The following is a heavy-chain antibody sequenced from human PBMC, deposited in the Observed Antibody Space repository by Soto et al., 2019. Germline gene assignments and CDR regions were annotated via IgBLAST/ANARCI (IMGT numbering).Heavy chain of an antibody. J-gene: IGHJ6*02. Sequence: QVQLVQSGAEVKKPGSSVKVSCKASGGTFSSYAISWVRQAPGQGLEWMGGIIPIFGTANYAQKFQGRVTSTAYEATSTAYMGLSSLRSEDTAVYDCARSFIAARRHYYYGMDVWGQGTTVTVSS. V-gene: IGHV1-69*12. D-gene: IGHD6-6*01. CDR2: IIPIFGTA. CDR3: ARSFIAARRHYYYGMDV. CDR1: GGTFSSYA.